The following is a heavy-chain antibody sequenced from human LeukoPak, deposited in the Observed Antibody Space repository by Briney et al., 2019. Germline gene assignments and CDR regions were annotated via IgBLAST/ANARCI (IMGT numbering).Heavy chain of an antibody. J-gene: IGHJ3*02. CDR1: GFTFSSYG. D-gene: IGHD6-13*01. V-gene: IGHV3-33*01. Sequence: GGSLRRSCAASGFTFSSYGMHWVRQAPGKGLEWVAVIWYDGSNKYYADSVKGRFTISRDNSKNTLYLQMNSLRAEDTAVYYCARDQRVAYSSSWYGGAFDIWGQGTMVTVSS. CDR2: IWYDGSNK. CDR3: ARDQRVAYSSSWYGGAFDI.